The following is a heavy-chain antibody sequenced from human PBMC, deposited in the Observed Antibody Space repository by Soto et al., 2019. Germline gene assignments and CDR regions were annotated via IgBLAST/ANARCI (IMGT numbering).Heavy chain of an antibody. CDR2: ITAYNGNT. CDR1: GYPFTSYG. V-gene: IGHV1-18*01. D-gene: IGHD3-9*01. Sequence: QVQLVQSGAEVRKPGASVKVSCKASGYPFTSYGISWVRQAPGRGLEWMGWITAYNGNTNYAQELQGRVTMTTDTSTSTASMELRSLNSDATAVYYFAKVEDDILTAYTPAWSYYYMDVWGKGTTVTVSS. J-gene: IGHJ6*03. CDR3: AKVEDDILTAYTPAWSYYYMDV.